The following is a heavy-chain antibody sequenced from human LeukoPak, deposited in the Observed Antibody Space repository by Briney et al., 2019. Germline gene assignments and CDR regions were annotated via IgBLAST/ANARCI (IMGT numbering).Heavy chain of an antibody. D-gene: IGHD2-2*02. CDR2: ISGSGGST. CDR1: GFTISSYA. V-gene: IGHV3-23*01. Sequence: GGSLRLSCAVSGFTISSYAMSWVRQAPGKGLEWVSAISGSGGSTYYADSVKGRFTISRDNSKNTLYLQMNSLRAEDTAVYYCANPVPAAIGDYWGQGTLVTVSS. J-gene: IGHJ4*02. CDR3: ANPVPAAIGDY.